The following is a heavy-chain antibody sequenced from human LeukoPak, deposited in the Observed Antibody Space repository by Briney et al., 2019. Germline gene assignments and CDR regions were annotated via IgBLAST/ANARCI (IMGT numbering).Heavy chain of an antibody. CDR2: ISSSGSTI. V-gene: IGHV3-48*03. Sequence: GGSLRLSCAASGFTFSSYEMNWVRQAPGKGLEWVSYISSSGSTIYYADSVKGRFTISRDNAKNSLYLQMNSLRAEDTAVYYCAEDLGATYGSGSPQTYYYYYYMDVWGKGTTVTISS. CDR1: GFTFSSYE. J-gene: IGHJ6*03. D-gene: IGHD3-10*01. CDR3: AEDLGATYGSGSPQTYYYYYYMDV.